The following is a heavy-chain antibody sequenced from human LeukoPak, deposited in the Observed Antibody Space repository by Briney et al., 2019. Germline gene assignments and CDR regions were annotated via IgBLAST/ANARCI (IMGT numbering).Heavy chain of an antibody. CDR2: ISSSGSTI. Sequence: GGSLRLSCAASGFTFSSYEMNWVRQAPGKGLEWVSYISSSGSTIYYADSAKGRFTISRDNAKNSLYLQMNSLRAEDTAVYYCARGSGIAAAGEENFDYWGQGTLVTVSS. D-gene: IGHD6-13*01. J-gene: IGHJ4*02. CDR1: GFTFSSYE. CDR3: ARGSGIAAAGEENFDY. V-gene: IGHV3-48*03.